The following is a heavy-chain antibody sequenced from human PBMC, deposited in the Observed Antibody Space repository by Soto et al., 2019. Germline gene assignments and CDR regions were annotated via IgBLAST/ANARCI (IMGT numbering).Heavy chain of an antibody. Sequence: GGSLRLSCAASGFTFSSYAMTWVRQAPGKGLEWVSTISGSGGSTYYADSVKGRFTISRDNSKNTLYLQMNSLRAEDTAVYYCARDPYDSSHRDYWGQGTLVTVSS. J-gene: IGHJ4*02. V-gene: IGHV3-23*01. D-gene: IGHD3-22*01. CDR2: ISGSGGST. CDR1: GFTFSSYA. CDR3: ARDPYDSSHRDY.